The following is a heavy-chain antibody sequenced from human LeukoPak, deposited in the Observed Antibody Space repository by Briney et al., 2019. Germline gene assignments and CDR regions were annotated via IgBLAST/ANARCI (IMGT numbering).Heavy chain of an antibody. CDR3: ARDVGFIVGATPGAFDI. J-gene: IGHJ3*02. V-gene: IGHV3-66*01. CDR2: IYSGGNT. Sequence: PGGSLRLSCAASGFTVSSNYMTWVRQAPGKGLEWVSVIYSGGNTYYADSVKGRFTISRDNTKNTLYLQMNSLRAGDTAVYYCARDVGFIVGATPGAFDIWGQGTMVTVSS. CDR1: GFTVSSNY. D-gene: IGHD1-26*01.